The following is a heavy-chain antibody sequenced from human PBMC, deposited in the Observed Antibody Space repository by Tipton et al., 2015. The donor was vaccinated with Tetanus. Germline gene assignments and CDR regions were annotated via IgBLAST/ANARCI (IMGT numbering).Heavy chain of an antibody. CDR1: GFQFSSYA. D-gene: IGHD2-21*01. CDR2: IWYDGSDR. CDR3: ARDDFIRDSADT. J-gene: IGHJ5*02. V-gene: IGHV3-33*01. Sequence: SLRLSCEASGFQFSSYAMHWVRQAPGKGLEWLAVIWYDGSDRFYADSVKGRFTISRDNSRNTQALQMTSLRVDDTGVYFCARDDFIRDSADTWGQGTLVVVSS.